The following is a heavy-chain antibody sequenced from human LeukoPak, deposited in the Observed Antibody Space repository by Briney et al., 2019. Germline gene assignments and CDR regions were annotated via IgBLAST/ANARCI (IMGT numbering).Heavy chain of an antibody. CDR2: ISRGTGST. J-gene: IGHJ4*02. Sequence: PGGSLRLSCAASGFTFSISAMSWVRQAPEKGLEWVSTISRGTGSTHYADSVKGRFTISRDNSKNTLYLQMNSLRAEDTAVYYCAKGGGNGPFDYWGQGTLVTVSS. V-gene: IGHV3-23*01. CDR3: AKGGGNGPFDY. D-gene: IGHD4-23*01. CDR1: GFTFSISA.